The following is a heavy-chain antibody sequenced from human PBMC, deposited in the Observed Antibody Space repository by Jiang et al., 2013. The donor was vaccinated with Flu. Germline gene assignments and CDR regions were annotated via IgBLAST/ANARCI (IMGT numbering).Heavy chain of an antibody. CDR1: GFTFSMSA. CDR3: AKSGSVFYYETSAHFDY. J-gene: IGHJ4*02. V-gene: IGHV3-30-3*02. Sequence: SGGGVVQPGRSLRLSCAASGFTFSMSALHWVRQTPDKGLEWVAVISYDGDSEYYADSVKGRFTISRDNSKNTLYLQMNSLRPEDTALYYCAKSGSVFYYETSAHFDYWGQGTLVTVSS. D-gene: IGHD3-22*01. CDR2: ISYDGDSE.